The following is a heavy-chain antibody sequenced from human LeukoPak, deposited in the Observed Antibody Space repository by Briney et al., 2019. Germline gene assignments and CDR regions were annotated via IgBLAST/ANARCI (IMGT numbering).Heavy chain of an antibody. D-gene: IGHD3-10*01. Sequence: SSETLSLTCAVYGGSFSGYYWSWIRQPPGKGLEWIGEINHSGSTNYNPSLKSRVTISVDTSKNQFSLKLSSVTAADTAVYYCARGLYGSGSSFYGYWGQGTLVTVSS. CDR2: INHSGST. CDR3: ARGLYGSGSSFYGY. J-gene: IGHJ4*02. CDR1: GGSFSGYY. V-gene: IGHV4-34*01.